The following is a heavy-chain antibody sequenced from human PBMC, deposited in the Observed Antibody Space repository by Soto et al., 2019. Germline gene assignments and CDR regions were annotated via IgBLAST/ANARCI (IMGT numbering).Heavy chain of an antibody. J-gene: IGHJ4*03. D-gene: IGHD6-6*01. Sequence: SETLSLTCTVSGGSVSSGSYYWSWIRQPPGKGLEWIGYIYYSGSTNYNPSLKSRVTISVDTSKNQFSLKLSSVTAADTAVYYCARAPSIATRPCYFDYWGQGTLVTV. CDR3: ARAPSIATRPCYFDY. CDR2: IYYSGST. CDR1: GGSVSSGSYY. V-gene: IGHV4-61*01.